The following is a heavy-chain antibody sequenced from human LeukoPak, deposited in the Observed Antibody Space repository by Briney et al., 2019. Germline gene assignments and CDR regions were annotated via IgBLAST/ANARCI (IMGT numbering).Heavy chain of an antibody. J-gene: IGHJ6*03. V-gene: IGHV3-30*02. CDR2: IRYDGTNK. CDR1: GFTFSSYS. CDR3: AKDTGAIRFSDYYCYMDV. Sequence: GGSLRLSCAASGFTFSSYSMHWVRQAPGKGLEWVAFIRYDGTNKYYTDSVKGRFTISRDNSKNTLYLQMNSLRGEDTAVYYCAKDTGAIRFSDYYCYMDVWGRGTTVTVSS. D-gene: IGHD3-3*01.